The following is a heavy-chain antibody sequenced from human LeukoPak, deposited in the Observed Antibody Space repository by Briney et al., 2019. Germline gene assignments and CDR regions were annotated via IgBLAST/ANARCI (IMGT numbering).Heavy chain of an antibody. CDR1: GYTFTGYY. CDR3: ARDATYSSGYEYYFDY. Sequence: ASVKVSYKASGYTFTGYYMHWVQQAPGQGLEWMGWINPNSGGTNYAQKFQGRVTMTRDTSISTAYMELSRLRSDDTAVYYCARDATYSSGYEYYFDYWGQGTLVTVSS. D-gene: IGHD3-22*01. J-gene: IGHJ4*02. V-gene: IGHV1-2*02. CDR2: INPNSGGT.